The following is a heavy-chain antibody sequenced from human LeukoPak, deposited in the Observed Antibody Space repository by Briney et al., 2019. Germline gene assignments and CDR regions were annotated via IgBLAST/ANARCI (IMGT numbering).Heavy chain of an antibody. J-gene: IGHJ6*03. CDR1: GYTFTSYD. CDR2: MNPNSGNT. CDR3: ARGPTYYDILTGYNRLYYYMGV. D-gene: IGHD3-9*01. V-gene: IGHV1-8*03. Sequence: ASVKVSCKASGYTFTSYDINWVRQATGQGLEWMGWMNPNSGNTGYAQKFQGRVTITRNTSISTAYMELSSLRSEDTAVYYCARGPTYYDILTGYNRLYYYMGVWGKGTTVTVSS.